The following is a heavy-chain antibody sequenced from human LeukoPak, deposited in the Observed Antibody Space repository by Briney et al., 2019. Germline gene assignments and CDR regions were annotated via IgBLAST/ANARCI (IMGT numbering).Heavy chain of an antibody. CDR1: GFTVSSNY. CDR3: AREYYYDSSGLDC. Sequence: GGSLRLSCAASGFTVSSNYMSWVRQAPGKGLEWVSVIYSGGSTYYADSVKGRFTISRDNSKNTLYLQMNSLRAEDTAVYYCAREYYYDSSGLDCWGQGTLVTVSS. J-gene: IGHJ4*02. V-gene: IGHV3-53*05. D-gene: IGHD3-22*01. CDR2: IYSGGST.